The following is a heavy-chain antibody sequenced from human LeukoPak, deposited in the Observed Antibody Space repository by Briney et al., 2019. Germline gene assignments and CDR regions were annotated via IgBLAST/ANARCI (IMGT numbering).Heavy chain of an antibody. CDR3: TREVGTGFQVNYYYYMDV. Sequence: PSETPSLTCTFSGGSISSDYCSWFRQPPRKGREWIGYIHFSGSTTYNPSLKSRVTISIDTSKNPFSLNLSSVTAADTAVYYCTREVGTGFQVNYYYYMDVWGKGTTVTVSS. CDR1: GGSISSDY. D-gene: IGHD2-2*01. V-gene: IGHV4-59*01. CDR2: IHFSGST. J-gene: IGHJ6*03.